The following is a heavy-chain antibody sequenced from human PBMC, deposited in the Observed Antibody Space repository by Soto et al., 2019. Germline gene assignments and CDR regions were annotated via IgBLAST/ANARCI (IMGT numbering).Heavy chain of an antibody. CDR1: CGSISSYY. D-gene: IGHD1-26*01. CDR3: AAFARSYSYFDY. V-gene: IGHV4-59*01. CDR2: IHSIGST. Sequence: SETLSLTCTVSCGSISSYYWGWIRQPPGKGLEWMGHIHSIGSTKYNPSLKSRVTTTVDSSKNQISLKLSSVTAADTAVYYCAAFARSYSYFDYWGQGTLVTVSS. J-gene: IGHJ4*02.